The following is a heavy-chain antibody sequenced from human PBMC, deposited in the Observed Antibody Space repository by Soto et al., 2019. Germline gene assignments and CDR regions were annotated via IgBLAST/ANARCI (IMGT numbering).Heavy chain of an antibody. CDR1: GFTFSNAW. Sequence: GGSLRLSCAASGFTFSNAWMNWVRQAPGKGLEWVGRIKTKRDGETTDYAAPVQGRFTISRDNSKNTLSLQMNSLKTEDTAVYYCATGAYYNSGGFDCWGQGTLVTVSS. CDR2: IKTKRDGETT. J-gene: IGHJ4*02. V-gene: IGHV3-15*07. D-gene: IGHD3-22*01. CDR3: ATGAYYNSGGFDC.